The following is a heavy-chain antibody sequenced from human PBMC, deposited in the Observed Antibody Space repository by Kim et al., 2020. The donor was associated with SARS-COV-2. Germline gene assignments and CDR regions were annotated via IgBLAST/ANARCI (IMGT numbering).Heavy chain of an antibody. Sequence: TYKNYADSGEGRFTISRDKSKNTGDLQMNSLRVEDTAVYYCARAREKSFDYWGQGTLVTVSS. CDR3: ARAREKSFDY. J-gene: IGHJ4*02. CDR2: TYK. V-gene: IGHV3-33*01.